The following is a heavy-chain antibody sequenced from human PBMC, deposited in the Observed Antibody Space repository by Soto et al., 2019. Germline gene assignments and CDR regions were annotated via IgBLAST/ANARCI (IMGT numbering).Heavy chain of an antibody. CDR3: AHRYCSSTSCHPYFSYEMDV. Sequence: QISLKESGPPLVKPTQTLTLTCTFSGFSLSTSGVGVGWIRQPPGEALEWLALIYWDGDKRYSPSLRSRLTITKDPSKNPALLAMTNMDPVDTGTYYCAHRYCSSTSCHPYFSYEMDVWGQGTTVTVSS. V-gene: IGHV2-5*02. D-gene: IGHD2-2*01. CDR2: IYWDGDK. CDR1: GFSLSTSGVG. J-gene: IGHJ6*02.